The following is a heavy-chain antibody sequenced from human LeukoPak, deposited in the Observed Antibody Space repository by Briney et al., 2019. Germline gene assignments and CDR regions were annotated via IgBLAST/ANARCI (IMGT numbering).Heavy chain of an antibody. CDR2: ISSSSSYI. Sequence: GGSLRLSCAASGFTFSSYSMNWVRQAPGKGLEWVSSISSSSSYIYYADSVKGRFTISRDNAKNSLYLQMNSLRAEDTAVYYCARDGQPRGLGAFDIWGQGTMVTVSS. CDR3: ARDGQPRGLGAFDI. J-gene: IGHJ3*02. D-gene: IGHD3-10*01. CDR1: GFTFSSYS. V-gene: IGHV3-21*01.